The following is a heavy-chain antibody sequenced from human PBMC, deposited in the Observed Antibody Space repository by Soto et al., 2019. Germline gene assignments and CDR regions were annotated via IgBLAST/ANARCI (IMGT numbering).Heavy chain of an antibody. V-gene: IGHV1-69*02. Sequence: QVQLVQSGAEVKKPGSSVKVSCRASGGTFSSYTIGWVRQAPGQGLEWMGRIIPILGIPHYAQKFQGRVTITGDISTSTAYMELSSLTSEDTAVYYCARGDDILTGSDYWGQGTLVTVSS. CDR3: ARGDDILTGSDY. D-gene: IGHD3-9*01. CDR2: IIPILGIP. CDR1: GGTFSSYT. J-gene: IGHJ4*02.